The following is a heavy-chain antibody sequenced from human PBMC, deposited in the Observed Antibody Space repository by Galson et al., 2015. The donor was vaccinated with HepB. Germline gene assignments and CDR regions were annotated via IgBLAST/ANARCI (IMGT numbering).Heavy chain of an antibody. V-gene: IGHV1-69*01. CDR3: ARQYDTSGYYAY. CDR2: IIPLFGSG. J-gene: IGHJ4*02. D-gene: IGHD3-22*01. CDR1: GGTFRSHT. Sequence: CKASGGTFRSHTISWVRQAPGQGLEWMGGIIPLFGSGNYAQKFQGRVTITADESKTTTYMELSSLTSDDTAVYYCARQYDTSGYYAYWGQGTLVTVSS.